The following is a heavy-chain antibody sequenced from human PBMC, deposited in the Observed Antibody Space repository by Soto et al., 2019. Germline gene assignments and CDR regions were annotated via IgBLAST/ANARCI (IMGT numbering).Heavy chain of an antibody. Sequence: GGSLRLSCAASGFAFDQYAMHWVRQAPGKGLEWVSVLSWNSGNIGYADSVKGRFTISRDNAKNSLYLQMNSLRAEDTALYYCAKALGSSFLYNAEYLNYCGQGTMVTVSS. D-gene: IGHD3-3*01. CDR1: GFAFDQYA. CDR3: AKALGSSFLYNAEYLNY. CDR2: LSWNSGNI. V-gene: IGHV3-9*01. J-gene: IGHJ1*01.